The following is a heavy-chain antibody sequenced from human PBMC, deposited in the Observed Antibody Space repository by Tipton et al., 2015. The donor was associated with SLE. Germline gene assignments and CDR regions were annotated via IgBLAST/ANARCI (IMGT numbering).Heavy chain of an antibody. J-gene: IGHJ4*02. CDR3: AKINWNDGAY. D-gene: IGHD1-1*01. Sequence: GSLRLSCAAFGFTFSNYEMNWVRQAPGKGLEWVSYISSSGSTIYYADSVKGRFTISRDNAKNSLYLQMNSLRVEDTAVYYCAKINWNDGAYWGQGTLVTVSS. V-gene: IGHV3-48*03. CDR1: GFTFSNYE. CDR2: ISSSGSTI.